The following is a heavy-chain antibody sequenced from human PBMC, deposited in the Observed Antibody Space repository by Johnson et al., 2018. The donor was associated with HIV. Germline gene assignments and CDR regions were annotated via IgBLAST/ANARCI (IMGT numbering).Heavy chain of an antibody. CDR1: GFTLSKYA. J-gene: IGHJ3*02. D-gene: IGHD6-13*01. CDR3: ARERARQELGLDGAFDI. V-gene: IGHV3-30*04. CDR2: ISFDGSNK. Sequence: QVHLVESGGGVVQPGMSLRLSCAASGFTLSKYAMHWVRQAPGKGLEWVAVISFDGSNKYNADSVKGRFIISRDNSQNTLSLQMHSLRAEDTAVYYCARERARQELGLDGAFDIWGQGTTVSVS.